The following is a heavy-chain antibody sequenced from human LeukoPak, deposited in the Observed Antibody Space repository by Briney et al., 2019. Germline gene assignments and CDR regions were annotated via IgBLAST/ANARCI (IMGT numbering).Heavy chain of an antibody. CDR2: ITTSDGNT. J-gene: IGHJ4*02. Sequence: GGSLRLSCAASGFTFSSYTMSWVRQAPGKGLEWVSTITTSDGNTYYADSVKGRFTISRDNSKNTLYLQMNSLRAEDTAVYYCATAVEMATITGFDYWGQGTLVTVSS. D-gene: IGHD5-24*01. V-gene: IGHV3-23*01. CDR1: GFTFSSYT. CDR3: ATAVEMATITGFDY.